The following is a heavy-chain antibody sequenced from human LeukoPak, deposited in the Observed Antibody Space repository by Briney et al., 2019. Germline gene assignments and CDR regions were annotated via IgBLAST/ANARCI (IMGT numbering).Heavy chain of an antibody. CDR1: GGTFSSYA. CDR3: AKKAVGTSTGGPLDY. J-gene: IGHJ4*02. Sequence: ASVKVSCKASGGTFSSYAISWVRQAPGQGLEWMGRIIPIFGTANYAQKFQGRVTITTDESTSTAYMELSSLRSEDTAVYYCAKKAVGTSTGGPLDYWGRGTLVIVSS. D-gene: IGHD1-26*01. CDR2: IIPIFGTA. V-gene: IGHV1-69*05.